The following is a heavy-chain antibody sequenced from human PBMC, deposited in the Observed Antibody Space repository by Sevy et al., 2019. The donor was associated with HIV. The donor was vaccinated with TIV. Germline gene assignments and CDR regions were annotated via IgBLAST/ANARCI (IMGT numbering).Heavy chain of an antibody. J-gene: IGHJ4*02. CDR2: ISSYGGNS. D-gene: IGHD5-18*01. CDR1: GYTFRNYG. V-gene: IGHV1-18*01. CDR3: ARLDTSMVLPLEY. Sequence: ASVKVSCKASGYTFRNYGITWVRQAAGQGLEWMGWISSYGGNSQYAQNFQGRVTMTTDTSTSTAYMELNSLRSDDTAVYYCARLDTSMVLPLEYWGQGTLVTVSS.